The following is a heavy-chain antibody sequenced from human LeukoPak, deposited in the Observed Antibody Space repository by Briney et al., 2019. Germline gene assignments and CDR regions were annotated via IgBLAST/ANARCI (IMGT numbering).Heavy chain of an antibody. CDR2: ISWNGGTT. D-gene: IGHD1-26*01. V-gene: IGHV3-9*01. CDR1: GFTFDDYA. Sequence: PGGSLRLSCAASGFTFDDYAMHWVRQAPGKGLEWVSGISWNGGTTAYADSVKGRFTISRDNAKNSLYLQMNSLRAEDTALYYCAKNIVGASSDAFDIWGQGTMVTVSS. CDR3: AKNIVGASSDAFDI. J-gene: IGHJ3*02.